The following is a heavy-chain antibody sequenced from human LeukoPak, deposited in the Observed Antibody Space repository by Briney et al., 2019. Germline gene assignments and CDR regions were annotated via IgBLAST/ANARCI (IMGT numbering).Heavy chain of an antibody. CDR3: ATSITMFDY. V-gene: IGHV3-7*02. J-gene: IGHJ4*02. D-gene: IGHD3-10*01. CDR1: GFTFSRYW. CDR2: IKEDGTVK. Sequence: GGSLRLSCAASGFTFSRYWMSWVRQAPGKGLEWVANIKEDGTVKYYVESVKDRFAISRDKAKNSLYLQMNSLRAEDTAVYYCATSITMFDYWGQGTLVTVSS.